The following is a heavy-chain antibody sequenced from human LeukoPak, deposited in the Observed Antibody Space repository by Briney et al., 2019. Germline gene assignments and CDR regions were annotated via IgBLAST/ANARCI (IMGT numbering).Heavy chain of an antibody. D-gene: IGHD2/OR15-2a*01. V-gene: IGHV3-48*03. Sequence: GGSLRLSCAASGFTFSSYETKWVRQAPGKGLEWVSYISSGGSTTYYADSVKGRFTISRDNSKNTLYLEMNSLRAEDTAIYYCAKMKGHPLQKYYMDVWGQGTTVTVSS. CDR3: AKMKGHPLQKYYMDV. CDR1: GFTFSSYE. CDR2: ISSGGSTT. J-gene: IGHJ6*01.